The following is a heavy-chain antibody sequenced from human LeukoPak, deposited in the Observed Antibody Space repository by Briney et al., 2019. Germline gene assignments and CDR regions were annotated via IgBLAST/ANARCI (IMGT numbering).Heavy chain of an antibody. CDR2: IYYSGST. CDR1: GGSISSYY. D-gene: IGHD5-12*01. CDR3: ARGGGYSGYDPFDC. V-gene: IGHV4-59*08. Sequence: PSETLSLTCTVSGGSISSYYWSWIRQPPGKGLEWIGYIYYSGSTNYNPSLKSRVTIPVDTSKNQFSLKLGSVTAADTAVYYCARGGGYSGYDPFDCWGQGTLVTVSS. J-gene: IGHJ4*02.